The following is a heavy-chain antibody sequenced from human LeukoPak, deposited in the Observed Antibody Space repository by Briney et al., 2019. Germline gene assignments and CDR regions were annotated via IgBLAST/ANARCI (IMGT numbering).Heavy chain of an antibody. CDR1: GGTFSSYA. J-gene: IGHJ4*02. Sequence: SVKVSCKASGGTFSSYAISWVRQAPGQGLEWMGRIIPIFGTANYAQKFQGRVTITTDESTSTAYMELSSLRPEDTAVYYCASGANSYGFGYWGQGTLVTVSS. CDR3: ASGANSYGFGY. CDR2: IIPIFGTA. V-gene: IGHV1-69*05. D-gene: IGHD5-18*01.